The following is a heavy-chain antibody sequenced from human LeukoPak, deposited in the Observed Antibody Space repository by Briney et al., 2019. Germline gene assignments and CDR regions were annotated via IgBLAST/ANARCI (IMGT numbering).Heavy chain of an antibody. CDR3: VKDMKIKAAGYYFDY. J-gene: IGHJ4*02. CDR1: GFTFNTYT. D-gene: IGHD6-13*01. Sequence: SGGSLRLSCAASGFTFNTYTMSWVRQAPGKGLEWVSGVISSGKSTFYADSVKGRFTISRDNSKNTLYLQMNSLRAEDTAVFYCVKDMKIKAAGYYFDYWGQGTLVTVSS. V-gene: IGHV3-23*01. CDR2: VISSGKST.